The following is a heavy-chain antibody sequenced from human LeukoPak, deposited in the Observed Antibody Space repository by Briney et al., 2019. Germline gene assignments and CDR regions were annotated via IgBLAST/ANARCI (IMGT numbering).Heavy chain of an antibody. V-gene: IGHV4-4*07. Sequence: SETLSLTCSVSGGTISNYYWIWIRQPAGKGLEWIGRIYSTGSTNYNPSLKGRVTMSLDTSKSQFSLKLTSVTAADTAVYYCARLNRNFDYWGQGTLVTVSS. CDR2: IYSTGST. D-gene: IGHD1-14*01. CDR1: GGTISNYY. CDR3: ARLNRNFDY. J-gene: IGHJ4*02.